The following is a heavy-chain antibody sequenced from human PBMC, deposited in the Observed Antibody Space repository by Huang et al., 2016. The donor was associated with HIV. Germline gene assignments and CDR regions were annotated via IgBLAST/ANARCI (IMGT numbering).Heavy chain of an antibody. CDR1: GGPFRSYS. CDR2: LMPGLDSP. Sequence: QVQLLQSGAEVKKPGSSVKVSCKASGGPFRSYSIAWVRQAPGQGLEWMASLMPGLDSPNYEQKLQGRVRVTADESTSTVYMELRDLRPDDTAVYFCARGSLEYSVSSSLDYWGQGTHVTVSS. J-gene: IGHJ4*02. V-gene: IGHV1-69*13. D-gene: IGHD4-4*01. CDR3: ARGSLEYSVSSSLDY.